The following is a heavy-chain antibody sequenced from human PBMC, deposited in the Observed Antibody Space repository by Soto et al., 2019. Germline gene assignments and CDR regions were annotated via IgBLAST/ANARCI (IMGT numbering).Heavy chain of an antibody. Sequence: PWESLKISCKGSGYNFKTNWIGWVRQMPVKGLEWMGVIFPSDSDIRCSPSLQGQVTISADKSISTTYLQWRSLTASDTAMYYCARVFGSGWSGFDPWGQGTLVTVSS. V-gene: IGHV5-51*01. CDR3: ARVFGSGWSGFDP. CDR1: GYNFKTNW. D-gene: IGHD6-19*01. CDR2: IFPSDSDI. J-gene: IGHJ5*02.